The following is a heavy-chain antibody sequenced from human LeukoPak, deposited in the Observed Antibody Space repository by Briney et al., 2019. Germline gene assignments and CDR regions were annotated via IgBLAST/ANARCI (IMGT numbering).Heavy chain of an antibody. CDR3: ATTMTTYYYMDV. D-gene: IGHD4-17*01. CDR2: IYTSGST. V-gene: IGHV4-61*02. J-gene: IGHJ6*03. Sequence: SETLSLTCTVSGGSISSGTYYWNWIRQPAGKGLEWIGRIYTSGSTNYNPSLKSRVIISVDTSNNQFSLKLSSVTAADTAVYYCATTMTTYYYMDVWGKGTTVTVSS. CDR1: GGSISSGTYY.